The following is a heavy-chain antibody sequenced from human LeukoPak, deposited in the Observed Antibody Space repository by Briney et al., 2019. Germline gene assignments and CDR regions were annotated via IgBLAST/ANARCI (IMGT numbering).Heavy chain of an antibody. Sequence: PGRSLRLSCAASGFTFSSYGMHWVRQAPGKGLEWVAVISYDGSNKYYADSVKGRFTISRDNSKNTLYLQMNSLRAEDTAVYYCAPGPRRGYSGYGPGVPFDYWGRGTLVTVSS. CDR1: GFTFSSYG. V-gene: IGHV3-30*03. J-gene: IGHJ4*02. D-gene: IGHD5-12*01. CDR3: APGPRRGYSGYGPGVPFDY. CDR2: ISYDGSNK.